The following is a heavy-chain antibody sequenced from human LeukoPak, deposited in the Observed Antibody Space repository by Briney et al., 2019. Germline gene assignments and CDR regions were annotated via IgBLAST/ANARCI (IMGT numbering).Heavy chain of an antibody. Sequence: GGSLRLSCAASGFTFSSYGMHWVRQAPGKGLEWVSVIYSGGSTYYADSVKGRFTISRDNSKNTLYLQMNSLRAEDTAVYYCARSYYYGSGYLYWGQGTLVTVSS. CDR2: IYSGGST. D-gene: IGHD3-10*01. J-gene: IGHJ4*02. CDR1: GFTFSSYG. CDR3: ARSYYYGSGYLY. V-gene: IGHV3-53*01.